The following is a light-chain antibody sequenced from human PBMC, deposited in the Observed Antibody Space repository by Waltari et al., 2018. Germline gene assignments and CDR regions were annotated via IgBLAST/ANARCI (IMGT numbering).Light chain of an antibody. CDR2: DAS. J-gene: IGKJ4*01. V-gene: IGKV3-11*01. Sequence: EIVLTQSPATLSLSPGERATLSCRASQNLSSYFAWYQQKPGQPPRLFIYDASNRAAGIPARFSGTGSGTDFTLTISSLEPEDFVVYYCQQRSNWPLTFGGGTKVEI. CDR1: QNLSSY. CDR3: QQRSNWPLT.